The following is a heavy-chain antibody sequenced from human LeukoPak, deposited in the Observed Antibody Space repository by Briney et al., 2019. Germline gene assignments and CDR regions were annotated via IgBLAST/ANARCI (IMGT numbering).Heavy chain of an antibody. J-gene: IGHJ4*02. Sequence: GGSLRLSCAASGFTFTNYAMHWVRQAPGKGLEWVSIIYYNGDTSYADSVKGRFSISRDISKNTPYLQMSSLRADDTAMYYCAKGGEMRTFFFDSWGQGSLVTVSS. CDR2: IYYNGDT. V-gene: IGHV3-NL1*01. CDR3: AKGGEMRTFFFDS. CDR1: GFTFTNYA. D-gene: IGHD3-16*01.